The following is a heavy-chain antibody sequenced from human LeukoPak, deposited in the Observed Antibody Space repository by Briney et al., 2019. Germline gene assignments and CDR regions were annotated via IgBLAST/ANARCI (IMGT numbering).Heavy chain of an antibody. CDR2: IIPIFGTA. V-gene: IGHV1-69*05. D-gene: IGHD6-19*01. CDR3: ARDHRYSSGWYVGY. J-gene: IGHJ4*02. Sequence: VASVKVSCKASGGTFSSYAISWVRQAPGQGLEWMGRIIPIFGTANYVQKFQGRVTITTDESTSTAYMELSSLRSEDTAVYYCARDHRYSSGWYVGYWGQGTLVTVSS. CDR1: GGTFSSYA.